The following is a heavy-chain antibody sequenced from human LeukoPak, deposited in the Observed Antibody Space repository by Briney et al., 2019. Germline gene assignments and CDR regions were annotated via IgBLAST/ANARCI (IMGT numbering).Heavy chain of an antibody. CDR2: ISGSGGST. CDR1: GFTFSSYA. D-gene: IGHD2-15*01. V-gene: IGHV3-23*01. CDR3: AKAGAVVVVAAKFFDY. J-gene: IGHJ4*02. Sequence: PGGSLRLSCAASGFTFSSYAMSWVRQAPGKGLEWVSAISGSGGSTYYADPVKGRFTISRDNSKNTLYLQMNSLRAEDTAVYYCAKAGAVVVVAAKFFDYWGQGTLVTVSS.